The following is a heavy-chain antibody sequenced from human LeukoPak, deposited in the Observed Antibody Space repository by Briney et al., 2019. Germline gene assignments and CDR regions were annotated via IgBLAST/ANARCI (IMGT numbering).Heavy chain of an antibody. CDR2: ISAYNGNT. J-gene: IGHJ4*02. CDR3: AKDICSSIEECNSVARTFDYYFDY. V-gene: IGHV1-18*01. CDR1: GYIFASYG. Sequence: GASVKVSCKASGYIFASYGVSWVRQAPGQGLEWMGWISAYNGNTNSAQKFQGRVTLTVDTSTSTAYMELGSLRSDDTALYYCAKDICSSIEECNSVARTFDYYFDYWGQGTLVTV. D-gene: IGHD6-19*01.